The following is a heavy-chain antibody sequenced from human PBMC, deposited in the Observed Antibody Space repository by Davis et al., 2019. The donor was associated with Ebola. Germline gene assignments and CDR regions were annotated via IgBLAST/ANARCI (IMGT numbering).Heavy chain of an antibody. J-gene: IGHJ3*02. CDR2: INPNSGGT. CDR3: ARGATMVRGVIITHAFDI. Sequence: ASVKVSCKASGYTFTGYYMHWVRQAPGQGLEWMGWINPNSGGTNYAQKFQGWVTMTRDTSISTAYMELSRLRSDDTAVYYCARGATMVRGVIITHAFDIWGQGTMVTVSS. D-gene: IGHD3-10*01. CDR1: GYTFTGYY. V-gene: IGHV1-2*04.